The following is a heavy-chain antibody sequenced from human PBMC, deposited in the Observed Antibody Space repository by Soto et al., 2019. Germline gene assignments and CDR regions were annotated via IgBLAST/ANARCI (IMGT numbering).Heavy chain of an antibody. V-gene: IGHV3-30*18. D-gene: IGHD3-22*01. Sequence: GGSLRLSCAAAGFTFSGYGMHWVRQAPGKGLEWVAVISYDGSNKYYGDSVKGRFTISRDNSGNTVYLQMNSLRAEDTAVYYCAKSVRYYDSSAYYPLDYWGQGTLVTAPQ. CDR2: ISYDGSNK. J-gene: IGHJ4*02. CDR1: GFTFSGYG. CDR3: AKSVRYYDSSAYYPLDY.